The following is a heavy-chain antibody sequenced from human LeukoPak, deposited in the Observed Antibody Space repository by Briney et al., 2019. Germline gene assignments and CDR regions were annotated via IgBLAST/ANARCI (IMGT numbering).Heavy chain of an antibody. CDR1: GFTFSSYG. CDR3: ARAATERYYYGMDV. Sequence: GGSLRLSCAASGFTFSSYGMHWVRQAPGKGLEWVAVISYDGSNKYYADSVKGRFTISRDNAKNTLYLQMNSLRAEDTAVYYCARAATERYYYGMDVWGQGTTVTVSS. D-gene: IGHD6-25*01. V-gene: IGHV3-30*03. J-gene: IGHJ6*02. CDR2: ISYDGSNK.